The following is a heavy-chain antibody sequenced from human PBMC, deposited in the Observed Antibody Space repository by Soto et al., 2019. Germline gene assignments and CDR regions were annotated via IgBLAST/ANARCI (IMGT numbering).Heavy chain of an antibody. Sequence: ASVKVSCKASGYTLTSYGISWVRQAPGQGLEWMGWISAYNGNTNYAQKLRGRVTMTTDTSTSTVYMELRSLRSDDTAVYYCARSRRPSQWFDYFDYWGQGTLVTVSS. CDR2: ISAYNGNT. J-gene: IGHJ4*02. D-gene: IGHD3-10*01. CDR3: ARSRRPSQWFDYFDY. CDR1: GYTLTSYG. V-gene: IGHV1-18*01.